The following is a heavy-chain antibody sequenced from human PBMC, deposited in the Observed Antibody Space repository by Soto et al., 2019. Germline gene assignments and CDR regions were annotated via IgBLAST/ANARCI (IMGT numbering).Heavy chain of an antibody. D-gene: IGHD1-1*01. V-gene: IGHV3-30*18. CDR1: GFTFSSYV. CDR2: ISYDGSNK. J-gene: IGHJ4*02. Sequence: GGSLRLSCAASGFTFSSYVMHWVRQAPGKGLEWVAVISYDGSNKYYADSVKGRFTISRDNSKNTLYLQMNSLRAEDRAVYYCAKAPSGNLIDYWGQGTLVTVS. CDR3: AKAPSGNLIDY.